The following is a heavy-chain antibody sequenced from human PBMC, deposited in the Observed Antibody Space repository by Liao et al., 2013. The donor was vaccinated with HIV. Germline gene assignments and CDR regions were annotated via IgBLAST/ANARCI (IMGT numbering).Heavy chain of an antibody. D-gene: IGHD4/OR15-4a*01. CDR2: YIIMGNR. J-gene: IGHJ5*01. V-gene: IGHV4-39*07. Sequence: QLQLQESGPGLVKPSETLSLTCTVSGGSISTSSYNWGWIRQAPGKGPRVDWEVYIIMGNRNYSPSLKSRVTISLDTTKNLFSLEVDLCDRRGHAVYYCARDLGLWWEITDSWGEGTRRSPSPQ. CDR1: GGSISTSSYN. CDR3: ARDLGLWWEITDS.